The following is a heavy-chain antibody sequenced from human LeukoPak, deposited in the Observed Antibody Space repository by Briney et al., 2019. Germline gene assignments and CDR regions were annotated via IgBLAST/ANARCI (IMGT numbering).Heavy chain of an antibody. V-gene: IGHV4-59*01. Sequence: SETLSLTCTVSGGTISSYYWSWIRQPPGKGLEWIGYIYYSGSTNYNPSLKSRVTISVDTSKNQFSLKLSSVTAADTAVYYCARGNSIAVAGNYWGQGTLVTVSS. CDR1: GGTISSYY. CDR3: ARGNSIAVAGNY. CDR2: IYYSGST. D-gene: IGHD6-19*01. J-gene: IGHJ4*02.